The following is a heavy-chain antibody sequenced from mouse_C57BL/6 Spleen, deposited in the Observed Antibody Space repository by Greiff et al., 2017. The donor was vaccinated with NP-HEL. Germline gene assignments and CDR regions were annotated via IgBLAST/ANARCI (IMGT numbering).Heavy chain of an antibody. J-gene: IGHJ4*01. Sequence: EVQLQQSGPELVKPGASVKISCKASGYTFTDYYMNWVKQSHGKSLEWIGDINPNNGGTSYNQKFKGKATLTVDKSSSTAYMELRSLTSEDSAVYYGANWDDGYAMDYWGQGTSVTVSS. V-gene: IGHV1-26*01. CDR2: INPNNGGT. CDR1: GYTFTDYY. D-gene: IGHD4-1*01. CDR3: ANWDDGYAMDY.